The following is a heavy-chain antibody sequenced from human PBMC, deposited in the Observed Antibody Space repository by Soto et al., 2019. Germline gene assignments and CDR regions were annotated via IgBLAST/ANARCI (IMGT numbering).Heavy chain of an antibody. V-gene: IGHV1-69*06. CDR2: IIPIFGTT. CDR3: ARDRTDSGYYTNWLDP. Sequence: SVKVSCKASGGTFGSDAITWVRQAPGQGLEWVGRIIPIFGTTNYAQNLQGRVTISADKSTLTSYMELHSLTSDDTALYYCARDRTDSGYYTNWLDPWGQGNHVTVSS. J-gene: IGHJ5*02. D-gene: IGHD3-22*01. CDR1: GGTFGSDA.